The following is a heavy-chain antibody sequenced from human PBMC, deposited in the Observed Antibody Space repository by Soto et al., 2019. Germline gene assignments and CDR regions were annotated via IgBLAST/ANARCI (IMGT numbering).Heavy chain of an antibody. CDR3: ARDPAPSYCYDSSGCLRY. V-gene: IGHV3-30-3*01. CDR2: ISYDGSNK. Sequence: GGSLRLSCAASGFTFSSYAMHWVRQAPGKGLEWVAVISYDGSNKYYADSVKGRFTISRDNSKNTLYLQMNSLRAEDTAVYYCARDPAPSYCYDSSGCLRYWGQGTLVTVSS. CDR1: GFTFSSYA. D-gene: IGHD3-22*01. J-gene: IGHJ4*02.